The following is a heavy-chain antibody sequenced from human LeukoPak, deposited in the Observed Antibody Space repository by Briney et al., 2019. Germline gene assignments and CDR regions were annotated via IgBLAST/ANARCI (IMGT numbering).Heavy chain of an antibody. CDR2: IIPIFGTA. Sequence: SVKVSCKASGGTFISYAISWVRQAPGQGLEWMGGIIPIFGTANYAQKFQGRVTITADESTSTAYMELSSLRSEDTAVYYCAREDGYCSGGSCFTPDTNWFDPWGQGALVTVSS. D-gene: IGHD2-15*01. J-gene: IGHJ5*02. V-gene: IGHV1-69*13. CDR1: GGTFISYA. CDR3: AREDGYCSGGSCFTPDTNWFDP.